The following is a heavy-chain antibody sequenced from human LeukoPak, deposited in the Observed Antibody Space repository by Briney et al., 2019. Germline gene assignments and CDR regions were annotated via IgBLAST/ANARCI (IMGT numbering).Heavy chain of an antibody. CDR2: IIPIFGTA. CDR3: ARGGDLGTVTNY. Sequence: SVKVSCKASGGTFSSYAISWVRQAPGQGLEWMGGIIPIFGTANYAQKFQGRVTITADESTSTGYMELSSLRSEDTAVYYCARGGDLGTVTNYWGQGTLVTVSS. J-gene: IGHJ4*02. CDR1: GGTFSSYA. V-gene: IGHV1-69*13. D-gene: IGHD4-17*01.